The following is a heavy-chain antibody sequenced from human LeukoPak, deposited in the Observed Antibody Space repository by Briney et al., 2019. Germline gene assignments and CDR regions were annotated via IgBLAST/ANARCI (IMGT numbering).Heavy chain of an antibody. CDR1: GYNFTSYW. Sequence: GESLKISCKASGYNFTSYWIAWVRQMPGKGLEWMGIINPADSDTRYSLSIQGQVTISADRSISTAYLQWSSLKASDTAMYYCARGEGGYNYAFWGQGTLVSASS. J-gene: IGHJ4*02. V-gene: IGHV5-51*01. D-gene: IGHD5-24*01. CDR2: INPADSDT. CDR3: ARGEGGYNYAF.